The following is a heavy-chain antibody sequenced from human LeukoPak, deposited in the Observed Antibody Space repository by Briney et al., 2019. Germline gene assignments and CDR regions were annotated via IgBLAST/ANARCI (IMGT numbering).Heavy chain of an antibody. CDR1: VFTFSTYS. J-gene: IGHJ5*02. CDR2: ISSGSSSI. CDR3: ARVVAGIDWFDP. V-gene: IGHV3-48*02. Sequence: GGSLRLSCAHSVFTFSTYSMNWGRQAPGKRLEWVSYISSGSSSIYYADSVKGRFTISRDNAKNSLFLQLNSLRDEDTAVYYCARVVAGIDWFDPWGQGTLVSVSS. D-gene: IGHD6-19*01.